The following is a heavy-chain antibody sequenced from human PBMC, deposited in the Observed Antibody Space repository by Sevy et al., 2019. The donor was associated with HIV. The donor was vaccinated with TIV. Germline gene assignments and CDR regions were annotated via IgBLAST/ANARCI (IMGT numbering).Heavy chain of an antibody. CDR2: MYYSGST. Sequence: SETLSLTCTVSGGSISSSSYYWGWIRQPPGKGLEWIGSMYYSGSTYYNPSLKSRVTISVDTSKNQFSLKLSSVTAADTAVYYCASLYYDFWSGELYYYYGMDVWGQGTTVTVSS. D-gene: IGHD3-3*01. V-gene: IGHV4-39*01. J-gene: IGHJ6*02. CDR1: GGSISSSSYY. CDR3: ASLYYDFWSGELYYYYGMDV.